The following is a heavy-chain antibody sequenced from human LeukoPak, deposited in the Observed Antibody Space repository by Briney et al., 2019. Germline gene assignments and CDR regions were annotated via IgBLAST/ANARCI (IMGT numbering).Heavy chain of an antibody. Sequence: GASVKVSCKASGYTFTGYYMHWVRQAPGQGLEWMGWINPNSGGANYAQKFQGRVTMTRDTSISTAYMELSRLRSDDTAVYYCARASRITIFGVVIIGKTTLDYWGQGTLVTVSS. CDR1: GYTFTGYY. V-gene: IGHV1-2*02. CDR3: ARASRITIFGVVIIGKTTLDY. J-gene: IGHJ4*02. D-gene: IGHD3-3*01. CDR2: INPNSGGA.